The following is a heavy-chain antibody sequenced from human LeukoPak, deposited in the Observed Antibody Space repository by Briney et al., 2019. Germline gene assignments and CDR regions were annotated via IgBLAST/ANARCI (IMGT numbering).Heavy chain of an antibody. CDR1: GFTFSNYW. J-gene: IGHJ4*02. Sequence: GGSLRLSCAASGFTFSNYWMTWVRQAPGKGLEWVANINRDGSERYYVDSVKGRFTISRDDAKSSLYLQMNSLRAEDTAVYYCAKDTAREIVVAKDYWGQGTLVTVSS. CDR3: AKDTAREIVVAKDY. D-gene: IGHD3-22*01. CDR2: INRDGSER. V-gene: IGHV3-7*03.